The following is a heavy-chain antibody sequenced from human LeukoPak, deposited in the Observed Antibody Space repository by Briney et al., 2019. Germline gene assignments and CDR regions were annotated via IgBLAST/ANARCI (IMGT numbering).Heavy chain of an antibody. CDR3: ARHRGGNSRWYFDY. CDR1: GGSISSSSYY. CDR2: IYYSGST. V-gene: IGHV4-39*01. J-gene: IGHJ4*02. Sequence: SETLSLTCTVSGGSISSSSYYWGWIRQPPGKGLEWIGSIYYSGSTYYNPSLKSRVTISVDTSKNQFSLKLSSVTAADTAVYHCARHRGGNSRWYFDYWGQGTLVTVSS. D-gene: IGHD4-23*01.